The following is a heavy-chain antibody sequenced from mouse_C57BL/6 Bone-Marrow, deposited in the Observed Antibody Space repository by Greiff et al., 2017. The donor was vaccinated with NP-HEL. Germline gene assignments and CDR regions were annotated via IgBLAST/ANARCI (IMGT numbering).Heavy chain of an antibody. Sequence: DVKLQESGPGLVKPSQSLSLTCSVTGYSITSGYYWNWIRQFPGNKLEWMGYISYDGSNNYNPSLKNRISITRDTSKNQFFLKLNSVTTEDTATYYCGRGWFAYWGQGTLVTVSA. V-gene: IGHV3-6*01. CDR1: GYSITSGYY. J-gene: IGHJ3*01. CDR2: ISYDGSN. CDR3: GRGWFAY.